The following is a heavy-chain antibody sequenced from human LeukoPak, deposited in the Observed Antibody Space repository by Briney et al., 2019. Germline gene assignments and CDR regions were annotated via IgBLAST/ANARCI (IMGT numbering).Heavy chain of an antibody. D-gene: IGHD4-17*01. J-gene: IGHJ4*02. CDR1: GFTFSSFG. Sequence: AGGSLRLSCAASGFTFSSFGMHWVRQAPGKGLEWVAVIWYDASNEYYADSVKGRFTISRDNAKNSLYLQMNSLRAEDTAVYYCARDDLYGDYRLDYWGQGTLVTVSS. V-gene: IGHV3-33*01. CDR2: IWYDASNE. CDR3: ARDDLYGDYRLDY.